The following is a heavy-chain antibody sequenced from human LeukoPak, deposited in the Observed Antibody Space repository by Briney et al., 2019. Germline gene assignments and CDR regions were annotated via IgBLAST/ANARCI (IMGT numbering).Heavy chain of an antibody. CDR2: ISSSSSYI. CDR3: ANYGDYDVDY. V-gene: IGHV3-21*01. D-gene: IGHD4-17*01. J-gene: IGHJ4*02. Sequence: GGTLRLSCAASGFTFRNYGMSWVRQAPGKGLEWVSSISSSSSYIYYADSVKGRFTISRDNAKNSLYLQMNSLRAEDTAVYYCANYGDYDVDYWGQGTLVTVSS. CDR1: GFTFRNYG.